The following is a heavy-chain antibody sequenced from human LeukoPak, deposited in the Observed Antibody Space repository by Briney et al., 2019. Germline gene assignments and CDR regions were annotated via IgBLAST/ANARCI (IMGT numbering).Heavy chain of an antibody. V-gene: IGHV3-30-3*01. Sequence: GGSLRLSCAASGFTFSSYAMHWVRQAPGKGLEWVAVISYDGSNKYYADSVKGRFTISRDNSKNTLYLQMNSLRAEDTAVYYCARSRRFVVVPAGPGDVWGQGTTVTVSS. D-gene: IGHD2-2*01. CDR1: GFTFSSYA. CDR3: ARSRRFVVVPAGPGDV. CDR2: ISYDGSNK. J-gene: IGHJ6*02.